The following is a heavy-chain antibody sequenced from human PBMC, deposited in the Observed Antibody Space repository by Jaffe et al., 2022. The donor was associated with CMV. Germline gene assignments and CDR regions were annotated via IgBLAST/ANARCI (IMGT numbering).Heavy chain of an antibody. Sequence: QLQLQESGPGLVKPSETLTLTCSVSGDSVSNYYWSWIRQSPGKGLEWIGFIYYTGSTKYNPSLGGRVTTSLDTSKNHFFLTLNSVTAADTAVYYCARRIQPGSSPVFVFDIWGQGTLVTVSS. D-gene: IGHD1-20*01. CDR3: ARRIQPGSSPVFVFDI. J-gene: IGHJ3*02. V-gene: IGHV4-59*02. CDR1: GDSVSNYY. CDR2: IYYTGST.